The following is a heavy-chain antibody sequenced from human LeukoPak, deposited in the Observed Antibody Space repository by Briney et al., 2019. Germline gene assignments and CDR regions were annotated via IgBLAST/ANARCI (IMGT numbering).Heavy chain of an antibody. V-gene: IGHV4-39*07. CDR2: IYYSGST. Sequence: KASETLSLTCTVSGGSISSSSYYWGWIRQPPGKGLEWIGSIYYSGSTYYNPSLKSRVTISVDTSKNQFSLKLSSVTAADTAVYYCARDSHLFSAAAGQANWFDPWGQGTLVTVSS. J-gene: IGHJ5*02. CDR3: ARDSHLFSAAAGQANWFDP. D-gene: IGHD6-13*01. CDR1: GGSISSSSYY.